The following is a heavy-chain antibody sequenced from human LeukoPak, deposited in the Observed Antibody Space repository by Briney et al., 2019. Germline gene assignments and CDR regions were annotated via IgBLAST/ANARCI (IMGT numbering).Heavy chain of an antibody. CDR2: IRYDGSNE. D-gene: IGHD3-10*01. CDR1: GFTFSSYG. Sequence: GGSLGLSCAASGFTFSSYGIHWVRQAPGKGLEWVAFIRYDGSNEYYADSVKGRFTISRDNSKNTLYLQMNSLRAEDTAVYYCASDGGLYSVVLGADYNCFDYWGQGTLVTVSS. V-gene: IGHV3-30*02. J-gene: IGHJ4*02. CDR3: ASDGGLYSVVLGADYNCFDY.